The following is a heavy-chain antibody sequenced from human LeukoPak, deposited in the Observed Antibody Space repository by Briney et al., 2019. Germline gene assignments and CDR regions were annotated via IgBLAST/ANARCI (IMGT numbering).Heavy chain of an antibody. CDR3: ASGRGVNSDY. Sequence: GGSLRLSCAASGFTFSSYWMHWVRQAPGKGLGWVSRINSDESSRSYADSVKGRFTISRDNAKNTLYLQMNRLRAEYTAVYYCASGRGVNSDYWGQGTLVAVSS. CDR2: INSDESSR. V-gene: IGHV3-74*01. D-gene: IGHD3-10*01. CDR1: GFTFSSYW. J-gene: IGHJ4*02.